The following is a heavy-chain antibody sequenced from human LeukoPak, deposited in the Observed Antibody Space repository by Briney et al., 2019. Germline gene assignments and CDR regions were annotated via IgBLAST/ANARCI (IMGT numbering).Heavy chain of an antibody. D-gene: IGHD7-27*01. V-gene: IGHV3-21*01. CDR1: GLTFSSYS. CDR2: ISSSSSYI. J-gene: IGHJ6*04. Sequence: GGSLRLSCAASGLTFSSYSMNWVRQAPGKGLEWVSSISSSSSYIYYADSVKGRFTISRDNAKNSLHLQMNSLRAEDTAVYYCARGSLYWGDVWGKGTTVTVSS. CDR3: ARGSLYWGDV.